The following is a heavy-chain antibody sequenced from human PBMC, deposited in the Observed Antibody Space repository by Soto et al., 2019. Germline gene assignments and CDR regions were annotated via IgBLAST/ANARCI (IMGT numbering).Heavy chain of an antibody. CDR3: ASLYCSGGSCYPYYFDY. V-gene: IGHV4-59*01. J-gene: IGHJ4*02. CDR1: VDSISTYY. Sequence: SETLSLTCTVSVDSISTYYWSWIRQPPGKGLEWIGYIYYSGSTNYDPSLKSRVTISVDTSKSQFSLKLSSVTAADTAVYYCASLYCSGGSCYPYYFDYWGQGTLVTVSS. CDR2: IYYSGST. D-gene: IGHD2-15*01.